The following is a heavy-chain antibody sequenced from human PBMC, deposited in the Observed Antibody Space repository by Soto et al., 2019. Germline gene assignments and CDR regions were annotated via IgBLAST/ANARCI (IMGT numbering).Heavy chain of an antibody. CDR3: ARVNDITGTTGALADI. D-gene: IGHD1-7*01. J-gene: IGHJ3*02. CDR1: GYTFTSYG. V-gene: IGHV1-18*01. Sequence: ASVKVSCKASGYTFTSYGISWVRQAPGQGLEWMGWISAYNGNTNYAQKLQGGVTMTTDTSTSTAYMELRSLRSDDTAVYYCARVNDITGTTGALADIWGQGTMVTVSS. CDR2: ISAYNGNT.